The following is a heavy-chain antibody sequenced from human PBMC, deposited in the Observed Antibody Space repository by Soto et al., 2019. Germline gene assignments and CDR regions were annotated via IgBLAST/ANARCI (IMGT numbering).Heavy chain of an antibody. D-gene: IGHD3-10*01. V-gene: IGHV1-18*01. J-gene: IGHJ5*02. CDR1: GYTFTSYG. CDR2: ISAYNGNT. Sequence: GASVKVSWKASGYTFTSYGISWVRQAPGQRLEWMGWISAYNGNTNYAQKLQGRVTMTTDTSTSTAYMELRSLRSDDTAVYYCARRITMVRGASRRFWFDPWGQGTLVTVSS. CDR3: ARRITMVRGASRRFWFDP.